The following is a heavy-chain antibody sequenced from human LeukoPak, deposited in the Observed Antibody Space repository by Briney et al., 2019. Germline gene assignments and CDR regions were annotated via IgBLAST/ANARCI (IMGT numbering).Heavy chain of an antibody. CDR2: IYHTGAI. CDR3: TRVSCTGGTCHLDS. D-gene: IGHD2-8*02. V-gene: IGHV4-59*01. J-gene: IGHJ4*02. Sequence: SETLSLTCTVSGGSITHFFWSFIRQPPTKGLEYIGYIYHTGAIDYNPSLKSRLTMSADKSTNQFSLNLRSVTAADTAVYYCTRVSCTGGTCHLDSWGQGILVTVSS. CDR1: GGSITHFF.